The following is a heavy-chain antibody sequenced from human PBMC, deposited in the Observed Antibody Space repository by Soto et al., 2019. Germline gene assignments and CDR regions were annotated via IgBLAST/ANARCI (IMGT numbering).Heavy chain of an antibody. V-gene: IGHV3-21*01. D-gene: IGHD2-8*01. CDR3: AIRDIVLMVYASDS. CDR2: ISSSSSYI. Sequence: EVQLVESGGGLVKPGGSLRLSCAASGFTFSSYSMNWVRQAPGKGLEWVSSISSSSSYIYYADSVKGRFTISRDNAKNSLYLQMNSLRAEDTAVYYCAIRDIVLMVYASDSCGQGTLVTFSS. CDR1: GFTFSSYS. J-gene: IGHJ4*02.